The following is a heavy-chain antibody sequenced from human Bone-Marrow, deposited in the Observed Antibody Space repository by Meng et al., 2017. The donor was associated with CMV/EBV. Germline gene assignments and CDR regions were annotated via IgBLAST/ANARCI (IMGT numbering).Heavy chain of an antibody. CDR1: GFTFDDYA. CDR2: ISWNSGSI. J-gene: IGHJ6*02. Sequence: SLKISCAASGFTFDDYAMHWVRQAPGKGLEWVSGISWNSGSIGYADSVKGRFTISRDNAKNSLYLQMNSLRAEDTAVYYCARDRYGSSAHYYYYYGMDVWGQGTTVTVSS. D-gene: IGHD6-6*01. V-gene: IGHV3-9*01. CDR3: ARDRYGSSAHYYYYYGMDV.